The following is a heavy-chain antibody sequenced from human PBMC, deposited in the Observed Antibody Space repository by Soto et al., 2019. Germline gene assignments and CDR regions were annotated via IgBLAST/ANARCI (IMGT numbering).Heavy chain of an antibody. J-gene: IGHJ6*03. CDR3: AKGASSHFWSGYYRRYYYYYMDV. CDR2: ISYDGSNK. V-gene: IGHV3-30*18. D-gene: IGHD3-3*02. Sequence: HPGGSLRLSCAASGFTFSSYGMHWVRQAPGKGLEWVAVISYDGSNKYYADSVKGRFTISRDNSKNTLYLQMNSLRAEDTAVYYCAKGASSHFWSGYYRRYYYYYMDVWGKGTTVTVSS. CDR1: GFTFSSYG.